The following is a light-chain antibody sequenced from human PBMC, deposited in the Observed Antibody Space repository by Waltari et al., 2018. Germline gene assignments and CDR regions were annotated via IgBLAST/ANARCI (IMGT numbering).Light chain of an antibody. CDR3: QAWDSNIGV. CDR2: AGS. V-gene: IGLV3-1*01. J-gene: IGLJ2*01. CDR1: KLGDKN. Sequence: SYEVTQPPSVSVSPGQTASITCSGDKLGDKNVCWYQQKPGQSPVLVIHAGSKRPSGVAERIAGSNSGNTATLTISGTQAMDEADYYCQAWDSNIGVFGGGTKLTVL.